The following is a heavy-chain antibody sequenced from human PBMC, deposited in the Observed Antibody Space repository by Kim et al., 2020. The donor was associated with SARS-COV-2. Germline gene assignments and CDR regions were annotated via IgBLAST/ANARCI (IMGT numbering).Heavy chain of an antibody. D-gene: IGHD1-26*01. CDR3: ARVQSGSYYYYGMDV. Sequence: SETLSLTCTVSGASISSYYWSGIRQPPGKGLEWIGYIYYSGSTSYNPSLKSRVTISVDTSKNHFSLKLSSVTAADTAVYYWARVQSGSYYYYGMDVWGQGNTVTVSS. J-gene: IGHJ6*02. V-gene: IGHV4-59*01. CDR1: GASISSYY. CDR2: IYYSGST.